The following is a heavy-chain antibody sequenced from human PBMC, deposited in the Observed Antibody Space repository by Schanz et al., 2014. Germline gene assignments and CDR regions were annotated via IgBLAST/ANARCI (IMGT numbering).Heavy chain of an antibody. J-gene: IGHJ4*02. CDR3: AKSQGSSFDS. D-gene: IGHD6-13*01. CDR2: ISASGGTT. CDR1: GFTFSSYS. Sequence: EVQLVESGGGVVQPGRSLRLSCTASGFTFSSYSMNWVRQAPGKGLEWVSAISASGGTTYYADSVKGRFTISRDNSKSTLYLQMSSLRAEDTAVYYCAKSQGSSFDSWGQGTLVTVSS. V-gene: IGHV3-23*04.